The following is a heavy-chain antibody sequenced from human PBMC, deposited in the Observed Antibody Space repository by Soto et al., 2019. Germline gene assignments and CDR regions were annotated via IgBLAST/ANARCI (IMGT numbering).Heavy chain of an antibody. D-gene: IGHD5-18*01. Sequence: GGSLRLSCAASGFTFSSYAMHWVRQAPGKGLEWVAVISYDGSNKYYADSVKGRFTISRDNSKNTLYLQMNSLRAEDTAVYYCARDLDSYGDAFDYWGQGTLVTVPQ. CDR1: GFTFSSYA. V-gene: IGHV3-30-3*01. CDR2: ISYDGSNK. CDR3: ARDLDSYGDAFDY. J-gene: IGHJ4*02.